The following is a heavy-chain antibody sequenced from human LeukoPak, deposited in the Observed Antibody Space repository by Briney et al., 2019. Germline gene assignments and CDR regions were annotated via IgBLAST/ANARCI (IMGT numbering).Heavy chain of an antibody. CDR3: ARRAYYYDSSGYSYYFDY. Sequence: GESLKISCKGSGYSFTTYWIGWVRQMPGKGLEWMGTIYPGDSDTRYSPSFQGQVTISADKSISTAYLQWSSLKASDTAMYFCARRAYYYDSSGYSYYFDYWGQGTLVTVSS. D-gene: IGHD3-22*01. J-gene: IGHJ4*02. V-gene: IGHV5-51*01. CDR1: GYSFTTYW. CDR2: IYPGDSDT.